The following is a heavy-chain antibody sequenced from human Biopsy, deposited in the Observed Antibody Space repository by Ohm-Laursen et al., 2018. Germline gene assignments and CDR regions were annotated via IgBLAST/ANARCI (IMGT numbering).Heavy chain of an antibody. CDR3: ARGLSSGWYGYFDV. CDR2: IWYDGTNE. CDR1: GFRFDDYA. V-gene: IGHV3-33*08. J-gene: IGHJ2*01. Sequence: SLRLSCAASGFRFDDYAMHWVRQAPGKGLEWISLIWYDGTNEDYADSVKGRFTISRDNSKNTLYLQINTLTLEDTAFYYCARGLSSGWYGYFDVWGRGTLVTVSS. D-gene: IGHD6-19*01.